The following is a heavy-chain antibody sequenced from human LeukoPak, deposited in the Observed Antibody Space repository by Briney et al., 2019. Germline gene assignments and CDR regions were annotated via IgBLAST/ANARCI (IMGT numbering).Heavy chain of an antibody. CDR1: GFTFTSHD. D-gene: IGHD2-21*01. J-gene: IGHJ1*01. CDR3: ARDSSEFRSLIPH. V-gene: IGHV1-8*01. CDR2: MNPNSGNT. Sequence: ASVTVSCTASGFTFTSHDYNWVRPATGQGLEWMGWMNPNSGNTGYAQRFQGRVTMTRDTSITTVYMELSSLRSEDTAVYYCARDSSEFRSLIPHWGEGTLVTVST.